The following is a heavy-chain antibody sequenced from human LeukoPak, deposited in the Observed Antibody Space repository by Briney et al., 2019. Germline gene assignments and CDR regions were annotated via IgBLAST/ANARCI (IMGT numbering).Heavy chain of an antibody. J-gene: IGHJ5*02. CDR2: ISSSSSYI. D-gene: IGHD2-15*01. CDR3: AKELAAATSDNWFDP. V-gene: IGHV3-21*01. CDR1: GFTFSSYS. Sequence: GGSLRLSCAASGFTFSSYSMNWVRQAPGKGLEWVSSISSSSSYIYYADSVKGRFTISRDNAKNSLYLQMNSLRAEDTAVYYCAKELAAATSDNWFDPWGQGTLVTVSS.